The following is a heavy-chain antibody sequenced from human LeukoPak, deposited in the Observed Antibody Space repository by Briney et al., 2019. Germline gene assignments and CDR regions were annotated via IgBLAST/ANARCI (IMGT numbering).Heavy chain of an antibody. Sequence: GGSLGLSCAAPVFTFSIYEMNWVRQAPGRGLEWVSAISGSGGGTYYADSVKGRFTSSRDNSKNTLYLQMIRLRAEDTAVYYCARYTGAYYDSGGLDYWGQGTLVTVSS. CDR1: VFTFSIYE. V-gene: IGHV3-23*01. CDR3: ARYTGAYYDSGGLDY. J-gene: IGHJ4*02. CDR2: ISGSGGGT. D-gene: IGHD3-22*01.